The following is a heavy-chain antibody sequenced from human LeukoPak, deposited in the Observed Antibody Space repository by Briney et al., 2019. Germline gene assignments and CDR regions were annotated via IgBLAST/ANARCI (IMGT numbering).Heavy chain of an antibody. D-gene: IGHD1-26*01. V-gene: IGHV1-2*04. Sequence: ASVKVSCKASGYTFTGYYMHWVRQAPGQGLEWMGWINPNSGGTNYAQKFQGWVTMTRDTSISTAYMELRSLRSDDTAVYYCARGVGATTFNAEPFDYWGQGTLVTVSS. CDR2: INPNSGGT. CDR3: ARGVGATTFNAEPFDY. CDR1: GYTFTGYY. J-gene: IGHJ4*02.